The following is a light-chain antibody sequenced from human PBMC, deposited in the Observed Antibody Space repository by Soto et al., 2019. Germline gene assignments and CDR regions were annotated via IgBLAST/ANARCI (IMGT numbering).Light chain of an antibody. CDR3: NSYTSSSSYV. Sequence: QSVLTQPASVSGSPGQSITISCTGTSSDVGGYNYVSWYQQHPGKAPKLMISEVSNRPSGVSNRFSGSKSGNTASLTISGLQAEDEADYYCNSYTSSSSYVFGTGTK. CDR1: SSDVGGYNY. J-gene: IGLJ1*01. CDR2: EVS. V-gene: IGLV2-14*01.